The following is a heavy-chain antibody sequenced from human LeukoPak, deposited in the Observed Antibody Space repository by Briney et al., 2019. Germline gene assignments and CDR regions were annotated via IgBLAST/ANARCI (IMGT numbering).Heavy chain of an antibody. Sequence: SETLSLTCTVSGGSISSGGYYWSWIRQHPGKGLEWIGYIYYSGSTYYNPSLKSRVTISVDTSKNQFSLKLSSVTAADTAVYYCARSDFWSGYWFDPWGQGTLVTVSS. D-gene: IGHD3-3*01. V-gene: IGHV4-31*03. J-gene: IGHJ5*02. CDR2: IYYSGST. CDR3: ARSDFWSGYWFDP. CDR1: GGSISSGGYY.